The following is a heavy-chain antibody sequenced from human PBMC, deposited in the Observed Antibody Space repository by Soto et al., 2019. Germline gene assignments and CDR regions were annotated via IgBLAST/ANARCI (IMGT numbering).Heavy chain of an antibody. CDR3: ARVLRGWFDP. CDR1: GGSITSANW. J-gene: IGHJ5*02. V-gene: IGHV4-4*02. CDR2: ISHSGST. Sequence: SETLSLTCAVSGGSITSANWWTWVRQPPGGGLEWIGEISHSGSTNYKASLKSRVTMSVDKTKNDVSLKLTSVTAADTAVYYCARVLRGWFDPWGQGTPVTVSS.